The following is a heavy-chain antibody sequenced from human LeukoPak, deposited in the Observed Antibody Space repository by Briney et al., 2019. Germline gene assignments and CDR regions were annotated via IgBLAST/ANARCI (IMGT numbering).Heavy chain of an antibody. D-gene: IGHD2-15*01. CDR3: AKGRRNCSGGSCYSPLNY. CDR2: IESDGSKE. V-gene: IGHV3-30*02. CDR1: GFSFASYD. J-gene: IGHJ4*02. Sequence: GGSLRLSCAASGFSFASYDIHWVRQAPGKGLEWVTFIESDGSKEYYADSVKGRFTISRDNSKNTVYVQMKSLRPEDTAVYYCAKGRRNCSGGSCYSPLNYWGQGTLVTVSS.